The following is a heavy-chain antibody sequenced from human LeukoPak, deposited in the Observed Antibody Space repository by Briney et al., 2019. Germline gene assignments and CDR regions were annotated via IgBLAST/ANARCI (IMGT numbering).Heavy chain of an antibody. CDR3: ARTTEGGYSNGYFYYYYMDV. D-gene: IGHD4-11*01. V-gene: IGHV4-59*01. J-gene: IGHJ6*03. CDR1: GGSISSYY. CDR2: IYYSGST. Sequence: SETLSLTCTVSGGSISSYYWSWIRQPPGKGLEWIGYIYYSGSTNYKSSLKSRVTISVDTSKNQFSLKPSSVTAADTAVYYCARTTEGGYSNGYFYYYYMDVWGKGTTVTISS.